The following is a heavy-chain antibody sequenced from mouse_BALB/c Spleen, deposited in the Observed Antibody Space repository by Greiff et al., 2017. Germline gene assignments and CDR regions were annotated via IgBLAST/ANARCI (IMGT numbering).Heavy chain of an antibody. CDR1: GFAFSSYD. D-gene: IGHD1-2*01. Sequence: EVQRVESGGGLVKPGGSLKLSCAASGFAFSSYDMSWVRQTPEKRLEWVAYISSGGGSTYYPDTVKGRFTISRDNAKNTLYLQMSSLKSEDTAMYYCARHPHYYGSSDYWGQGTTLTVSS. CDR3: ARHPHYYGSSDY. V-gene: IGHV5-12-1*01. J-gene: IGHJ2*01. CDR2: ISSGGGST.